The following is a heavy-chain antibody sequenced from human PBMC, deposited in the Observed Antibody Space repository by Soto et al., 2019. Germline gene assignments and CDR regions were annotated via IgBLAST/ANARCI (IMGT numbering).Heavy chain of an antibody. CDR1: GYTFTSYG. J-gene: IGHJ4*02. D-gene: IGHD2-15*01. CDR2: ISAYNDNT. V-gene: IGHV1-18*01. CDR3: ASSESVVAATPFDY. Sequence: ASVKVSCKAAGYTFTSYGSSWVRQAPGQGLEWMGWISAYNDNTNYAQKLQGRVTMTTDTSTSTAYMELRSLRSDDTAVYYCASSESVVAATPFDYWGQGTLVTVSS.